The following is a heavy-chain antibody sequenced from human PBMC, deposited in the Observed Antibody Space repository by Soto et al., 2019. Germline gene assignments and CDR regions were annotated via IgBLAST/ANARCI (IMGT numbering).Heavy chain of an antibody. V-gene: IGHV4-30-4*01. J-gene: IGHJ5*02. CDR3: DRDGIQVWLSGRDRLDP. D-gene: IGHD5-18*01. CDR2: IYPTGSS. Sequence: PSETLSLTCTVSGGSISSGNYYWSWIRQSPGKGLEWIGYIYPTGSSSYNPSLRSRVSMSVDTSNNQFSLNLSSVTAAETAVYFCDRDGIQVWLSGRDRLDPWGQGTLVTVSS. CDR1: GGSISSGNYY.